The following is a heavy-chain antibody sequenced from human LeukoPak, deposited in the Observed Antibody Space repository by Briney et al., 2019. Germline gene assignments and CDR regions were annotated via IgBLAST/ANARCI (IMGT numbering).Heavy chain of an antibody. Sequence: PGGSLRLSCAVSGFTFSGFWMSWSRQAPGKGLEWVAVIWYDGSNKYYADSVKGRFTISRDNAKNSLYLQMNSLRVEDTAVYYCARLGLEVGGPNWFDPWGQGTLVTVSS. CDR1: GFTFSGFW. D-gene: IGHD1-1*01. J-gene: IGHJ5*02. CDR3: ARLGLEVGGPNWFDP. V-gene: IGHV3-33*07. CDR2: IWYDGSNK.